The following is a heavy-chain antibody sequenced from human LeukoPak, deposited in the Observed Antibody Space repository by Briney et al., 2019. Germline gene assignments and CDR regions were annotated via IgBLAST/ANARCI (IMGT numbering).Heavy chain of an antibody. CDR2: IIPILGIA. D-gene: IGHD3-10*01. CDR1: VGTFSSYA. Sequence: SVKVSCKASVGTFSSYAISWVRQAPGQGLEWMGRIIPILGIANYAQKFQGRVTITADKSTSTAYMELSSLRSEDTAVYYCARETHYYGSGSYYPPDYWGQGTLVTVSS. J-gene: IGHJ4*02. CDR3: ARETHYYGSGSYYPPDY. V-gene: IGHV1-69*04.